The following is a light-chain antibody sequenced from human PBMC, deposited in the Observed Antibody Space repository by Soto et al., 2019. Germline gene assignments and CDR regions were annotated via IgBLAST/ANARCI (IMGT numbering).Light chain of an antibody. V-gene: IGLV1-40*01. Sequence: QSVLTQPPSVSEAPGQRVTISCTGSSSNIGAGYEAHWYQQVPGTAPKLLIYENNNRPSGVPDRFSGSKSGTSASLAITGLQDEDEAEDYCQSYDSSLSGYVFGTGTKVTVL. CDR3: QSYDSSLSGYV. J-gene: IGLJ1*01. CDR2: ENN. CDR1: SSNIGAGYE.